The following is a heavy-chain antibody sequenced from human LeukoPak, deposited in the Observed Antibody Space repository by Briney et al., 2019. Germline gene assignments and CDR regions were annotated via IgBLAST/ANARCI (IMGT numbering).Heavy chain of an antibody. CDR2: IYYSGST. D-gene: IGHD2-8*02. CDR1: SGSISSSSYY. V-gene: IGHV4-39*07. J-gene: IGHJ4*02. Sequence: SETLSLTCTVSSGSISSSSYYWGWIRQPPGKGLEWIGSIYYSGSTYYNPSLKSRVTISVDTSKNQFSLKLSSVTAADTAVYYCARVPLLWYYFDYWGQGTLVTVSS. CDR3: ARVPLLWYYFDY.